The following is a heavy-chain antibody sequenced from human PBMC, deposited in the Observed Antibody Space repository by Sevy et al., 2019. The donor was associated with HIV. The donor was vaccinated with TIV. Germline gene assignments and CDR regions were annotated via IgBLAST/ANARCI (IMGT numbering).Heavy chain of an antibody. Sequence: LSLTCAASGFTFTNYALHRIRQAPGKGLERVAILSYDGSSEYYADSVKGRLTISRDNYKNTLYLQMNSLRPDDTAVYYCARDLRPNYWYFDVWGRGTLVTVSS. CDR2: LSYDGSSE. CDR1: GFTFTNYA. J-gene: IGHJ2*01. CDR3: ARDLRPNYWYFDV. V-gene: IGHV3-30-3*01.